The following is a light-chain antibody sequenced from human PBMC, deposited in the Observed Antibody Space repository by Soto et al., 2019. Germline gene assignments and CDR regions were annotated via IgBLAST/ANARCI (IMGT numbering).Light chain of an antibody. CDR2: KAS. CDR1: QSISSS. V-gene: IGKV1-5*03. CDR3: QQYNSYSWT. J-gene: IGKJ1*01. Sequence: TQSPSTLSASVGDRVAITCRASQSISSSLAWYQQKPGKAPNLLIYKASSLESGVPSRFSGSGSGTEFTLTISGLQPDDFAAYYCQQYNSYSWTFGQGTKVDIK.